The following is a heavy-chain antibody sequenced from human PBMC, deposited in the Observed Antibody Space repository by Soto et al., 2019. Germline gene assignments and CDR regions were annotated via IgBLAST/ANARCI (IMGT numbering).Heavy chain of an antibody. CDR1: GYSFTSYW. V-gene: IGHV5-10-1*01. D-gene: IGHD5-12*01. Sequence: LGEYLKISCKGSGYSFTSYWISWVRQMPGKGLEWMGRIDPSDSYTNYSPSFQGHVTISADKSISTAYLQWSSLKASDTAMYYCAILNSYSGLSLDYWGQGTLVTVSS. CDR3: AILNSYSGLSLDY. CDR2: IDPSDSYT. J-gene: IGHJ4*02.